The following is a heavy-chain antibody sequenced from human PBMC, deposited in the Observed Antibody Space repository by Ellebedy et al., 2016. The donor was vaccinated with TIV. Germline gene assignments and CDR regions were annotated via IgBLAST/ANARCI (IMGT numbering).Heavy chain of an antibody. J-gene: IGHJ6*02. Sequence: SVKVSXXASGGTFSSYAISWVRQAPGQGLEWMGGIIPIFGTANYAQKFQGRVTITADKSTSTAYMELSSLRSEDTAVYYCARGAVAGPLDYYYGMDVWGQGTTVTVSS. CDR3: ARGAVAGPLDYYYGMDV. CDR1: GGTFSSYA. CDR2: IIPIFGTA. D-gene: IGHD6-19*01. V-gene: IGHV1-69*06.